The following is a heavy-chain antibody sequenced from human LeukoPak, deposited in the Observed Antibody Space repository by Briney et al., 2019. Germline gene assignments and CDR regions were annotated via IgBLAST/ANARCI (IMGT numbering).Heavy chain of an antibody. V-gene: IGHV3-23*01. D-gene: IGHD6-13*01. CDR3: AKDIEADTYSSPAFDI. Sequence: GGSLRLSCAASGFTFSSYAMSWVRQAPGKGLEWVSAISGSGGSTYYADSVKGRFTTSRDNAKNSVYLQMNSLRPEDTALYYCAKDIEADTYSSPAFDIWGQGTMVTVSS. J-gene: IGHJ3*02. CDR1: GFTFSSYA. CDR2: ISGSGGST.